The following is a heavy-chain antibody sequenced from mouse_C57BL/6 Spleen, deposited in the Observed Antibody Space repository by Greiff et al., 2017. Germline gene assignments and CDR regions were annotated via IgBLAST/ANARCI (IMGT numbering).Heavy chain of an antibody. Sequence: QVQLQQPGAELVMPGASVKLSCKASGYTFTSYWMHWVKQRPGQGLEWIGEIDPSDSYTNYNQKFKGKSTLTVDKSSSPSYMQRSSLTSEDSAVYYCARYDYDERYYAMDYWGQGTSVTVSS. V-gene: IGHV1-69*01. CDR1: GYTFTSYW. J-gene: IGHJ4*01. CDR2: IDPSDSYT. D-gene: IGHD2-4*01. CDR3: ARYDYDERYYAMDY.